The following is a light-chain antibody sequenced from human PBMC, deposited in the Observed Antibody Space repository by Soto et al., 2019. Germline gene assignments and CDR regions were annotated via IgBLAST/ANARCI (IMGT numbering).Light chain of an antibody. J-gene: IGLJ1*01. V-gene: IGLV2-14*01. Sequence: QTALTQPASVSRSAGQSITIYCTGTSSDVGAYNYVSWYQQHPGKAPKLIIYDVSNRPSGVSNRFSGSKSGNTASLTISGLQAEDEADYYCSSCTTSSTLYVFGTGTKVTVL. CDR1: SSDVGAYNY. CDR3: SSCTTSSTLYV. CDR2: DVS.